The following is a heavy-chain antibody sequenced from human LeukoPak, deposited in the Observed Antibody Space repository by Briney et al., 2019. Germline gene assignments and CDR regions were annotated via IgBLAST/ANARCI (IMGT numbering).Heavy chain of an antibody. CDR2: ISDSGTRT. V-gene: IGHV3-23*01. CDR3: AKQDIVVVTAIIFFDY. Sequence: GGSLRLSCVASGFTFSTYAMSWVRQAPGKGLEWVSAISDSGTRTFYADSVKGRFTTSRDNSKNTLYLHMNSLTVEDTAVYYCAKQDIVVVTAIIFFDYWGRGTLVTVSS. D-gene: IGHD2-21*02. CDR1: GFTFSTYA. J-gene: IGHJ4*02.